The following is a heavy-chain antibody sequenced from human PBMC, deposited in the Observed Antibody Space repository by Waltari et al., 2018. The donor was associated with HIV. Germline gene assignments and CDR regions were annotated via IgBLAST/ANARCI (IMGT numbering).Heavy chain of an antibody. CDR2: LYTSGNT. CDR1: GGSINSGRYY. V-gene: IGHV4-61*02. D-gene: IGHD3-22*01. Sequence: QVQLQESGPGLVKPSHTLSLTCTVSGGSINSGRYYWNWIRQPAGKGLEWIGRLYTSGNTNYNPSLKSRVTITVDTSKNQFSLMLSSVTASDTGIYYCTRTSTGSDYYYEVDVWGQGTTVTVS. J-gene: IGHJ6*02. CDR3: TRTSTGSDYYYEVDV.